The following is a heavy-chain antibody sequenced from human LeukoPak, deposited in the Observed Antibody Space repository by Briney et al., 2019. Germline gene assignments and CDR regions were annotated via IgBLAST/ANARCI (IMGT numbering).Heavy chain of an antibody. CDR3: AGTIAYCSSTSCYFGFDY. V-gene: IGHV4-61*01. CDR2: IYYSGST. J-gene: IGHJ4*02. D-gene: IGHD2-2*01. Sequence: PSETLSLTCTVSGGSVSSGSYYWSWIRQPPGKGLEWIGYIYYSGSTNYNPSLKSRVTISVDTSKNQFSLKLSPVTAADTPVYYCAGTIAYCSSTSCYFGFDYWGQGTLVTVSS. CDR1: GGSVSSGSYY.